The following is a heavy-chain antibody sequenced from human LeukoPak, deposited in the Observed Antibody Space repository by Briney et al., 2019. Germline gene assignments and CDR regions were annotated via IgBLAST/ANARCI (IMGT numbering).Heavy chain of an antibody. CDR1: GFTLNNAW. Sequence: GGSLRLSCAASGFTLNNAWMSWVRQAPGKGLEWIGRIKSKTDGGTTDYAASVKGRFTISRDDSKNTLYLQMNSLKTEDTAVYYCTTVCCGGDSAHYWGQGTLVTVSS. D-gene: IGHD2-21*02. J-gene: IGHJ4*02. CDR3: TTVCCGGDSAHY. V-gene: IGHV3-15*01. CDR2: IKSKTDGGTT.